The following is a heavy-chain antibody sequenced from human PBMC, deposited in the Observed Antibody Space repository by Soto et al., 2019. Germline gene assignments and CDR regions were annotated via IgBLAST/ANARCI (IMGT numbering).Heavy chain of an antibody. CDR3: AKRLVYGSGSYSRGYFDY. CDR2: ISGSGGST. V-gene: IGHV3-23*01. Sequence: EVQLLESGGGLVQPGGSLRLSCAASGFTFSSYAMSWVRQAPGKGLEWVSAISGSGGSTYYADSVKGRFTISRDNSKNTLYLQMNSLRAEDTAVYYCAKRLVYGSGSYSRGYFDYWGQGTLVTVSS. CDR1: GFTFSSYA. D-gene: IGHD3-10*01. J-gene: IGHJ4*02.